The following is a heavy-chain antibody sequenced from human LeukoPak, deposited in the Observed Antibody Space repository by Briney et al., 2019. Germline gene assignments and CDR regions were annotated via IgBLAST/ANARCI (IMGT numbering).Heavy chain of an antibody. V-gene: IGHV4-4*09. CDR1: GGSISSYY. CDR3: ARVRSIVGARDFDY. Sequence: SETLSLTCTVSGGSISSYYWSWIRQPPGKGLEWIGYIYTSGSTNYNPSLKSRVTISVDTSKNQFSLKLSSVTAADTAVYYCARVRSIVGARDFDYWGQGTLVTVSS. D-gene: IGHD1-26*01. CDR2: IYTSGST. J-gene: IGHJ4*02.